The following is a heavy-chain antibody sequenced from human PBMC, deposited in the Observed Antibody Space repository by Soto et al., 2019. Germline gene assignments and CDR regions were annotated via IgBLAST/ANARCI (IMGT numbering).Heavy chain of an antibody. Sequence: EASVKVSCKTSGYTFTSYAMHWVRQAPGQRLEWMGWINAGNGNTKYSQKFQGRVTITRDTSASTAYMELSSLRSEDTAVYYCARNSRGFGELTPLDYYYYYYMDVWGKGTTVTVSS. CDR1: GYTFTSYA. CDR2: INAGNGNT. V-gene: IGHV1-3*01. J-gene: IGHJ6*03. D-gene: IGHD3-10*01. CDR3: ARNSRGFGELTPLDYYYYYYMDV.